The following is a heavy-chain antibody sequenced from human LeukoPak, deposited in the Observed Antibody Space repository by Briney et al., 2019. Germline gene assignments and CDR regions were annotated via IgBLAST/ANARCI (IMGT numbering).Heavy chain of an antibody. CDR1: GFTVSSNH. Sequence: GGSLRLSCAASGFTVSSNHMSWVRQAPGKGLEWVSAFYSDGRTYYADSVKGRFTISRDTSKNTMYLLMNSLRAEDTAVYYCAKDEAGTTTRPKSFDYWGQGTLVTVSS. J-gene: IGHJ4*02. D-gene: IGHD1-14*01. CDR3: AKDEAGTTTRPKSFDY. CDR2: FYSDGRT. V-gene: IGHV3-53*01.